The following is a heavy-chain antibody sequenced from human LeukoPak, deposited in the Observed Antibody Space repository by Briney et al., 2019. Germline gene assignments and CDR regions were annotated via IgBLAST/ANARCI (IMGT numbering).Heavy chain of an antibody. CDR1: GGTFSSYA. J-gene: IGHJ4*02. D-gene: IGHD3-22*01. V-gene: IGHV1-69*13. Sequence: SVKVSCKASGGTFSSYAISWVRQAPGQGLEWMGGIIPIFGTANYAQKFQGRVTITADESTSTAYMELSSLRSEDTAVYYCARVPRISSYDSSGYYYYFDYWGQGTLVTVSS. CDR2: IIPIFGTA. CDR3: ARVPRISSYDSSGYYYYFDY.